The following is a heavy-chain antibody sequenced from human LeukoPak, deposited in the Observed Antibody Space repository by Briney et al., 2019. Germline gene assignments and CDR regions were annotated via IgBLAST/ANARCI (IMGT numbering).Heavy chain of an antibody. J-gene: IGHJ4*02. V-gene: IGHV4-34*01. CDR3: ARARITMVRGPRYFDY. D-gene: IGHD3-10*01. CDR1: GGSFSGYY. CDR2: INHSGST. Sequence: PSETLSLTCAVYGGSFSGYYWSWIRQPPGKGLEWIGEINHSGSTNYNPSLMSRVTISVDTSKNQFSLKLSSVTAADTAVYYCARARITMVRGPRYFDYWGQGTLVTVSS.